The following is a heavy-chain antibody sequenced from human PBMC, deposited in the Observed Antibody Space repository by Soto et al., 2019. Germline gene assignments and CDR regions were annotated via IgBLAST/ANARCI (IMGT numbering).Heavy chain of an antibody. V-gene: IGHV1-46*01. CDR1: GYTFTSYY. CDR3: ARDCGSYCTNGRLAFDY. CDR2: INPSGGST. D-gene: IGHD2-8*01. Sequence: ASVKVSCKASGYTFTSYYMHWVRQAPGQGLEWMGIINPSGGSTSYAQKFQGRVTMTRDTSTSTVYMELSSLRSEDTAVYYCARDCGSYCTNGRLAFDYWGQGTLVTVSS. J-gene: IGHJ4*02.